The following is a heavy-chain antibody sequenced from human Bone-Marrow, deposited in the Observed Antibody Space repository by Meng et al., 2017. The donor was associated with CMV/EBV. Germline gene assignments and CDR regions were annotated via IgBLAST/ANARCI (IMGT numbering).Heavy chain of an antibody. CDR3: ARDVAARPYIYDY. V-gene: IGHV1-69*12. CDR2: IIPIFGTA. J-gene: IGHJ4*02. Sequence: QGQLGQAGAEVKKPGSPVKVSCKASGGTFSSYAISWVRQAPGQGLEWMGGIIPIFGTANYAQKFQGRVTITADESTSTAYMELSSLRSEDTAVYYCARDVAARPYIYDYWGQGTLVTVSS. D-gene: IGHD6-6*01. CDR1: GGTFSSYA.